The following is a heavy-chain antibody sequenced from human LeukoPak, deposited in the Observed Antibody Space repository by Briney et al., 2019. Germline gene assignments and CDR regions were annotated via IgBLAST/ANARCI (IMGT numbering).Heavy chain of an antibody. CDR3: ARGFLYAIFGV. CDR2: IYHSGST. J-gene: IGHJ4*02. CDR1: GYSISSGYY. V-gene: IGHV4-38-2*02. Sequence: SETLSLTCTVSGYSISSGYYWGWIRQPPGKGLEWIGSIYHSGSTHYNPSLKSRVTISVDTSKNQFSLKLSSVTAADTAVYYCARGFLYAIFGVWGQGTLVTVSS. D-gene: IGHD2-8*01.